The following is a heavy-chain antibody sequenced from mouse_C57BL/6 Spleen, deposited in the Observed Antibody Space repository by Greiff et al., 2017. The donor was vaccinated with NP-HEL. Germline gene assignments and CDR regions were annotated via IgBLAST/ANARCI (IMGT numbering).Heavy chain of an antibody. D-gene: IGHD2-1*01. CDR3: ARNYSAWFAY. CDR2: INPRSGNT. J-gene: IGHJ3*01. Sequence: QVQLQQSGAELARPGASVKLSCKASGYTFTSYGISWVKQRTGQGLEWIGEINPRSGNTYYNEKFKGQATLTADKSSSPAYMELRSLTSEDSAVYFCARNYSAWFAYWGQGTLVTVSA. CDR1: GYTFTSYG. V-gene: IGHV1-81*01.